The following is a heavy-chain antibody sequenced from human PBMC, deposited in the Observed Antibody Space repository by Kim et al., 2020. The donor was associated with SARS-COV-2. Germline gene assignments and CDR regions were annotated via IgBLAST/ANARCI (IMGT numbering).Heavy chain of an antibody. CDR1: GFTFSSYS. CDR2: ISSSSRYI. J-gene: IGHJ4*02. Sequence: GGSLRLSCAASGFTFSSYSMNWVRQAPGKGLEWASCISSSSRYIYYADPVKGRFTISRDNAKNSLYLEMNSLRAEDTAVYYCASSSGWSRDYWGQGTLVT. V-gene: IGHV3-21*01. CDR3: ASSSGWSRDY. D-gene: IGHD6-19*01.